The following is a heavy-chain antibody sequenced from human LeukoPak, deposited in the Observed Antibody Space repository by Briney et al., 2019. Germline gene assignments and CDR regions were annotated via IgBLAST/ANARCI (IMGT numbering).Heavy chain of an antibody. CDR1: GFTLSTYD. CDR2: IYEAGNT. J-gene: IGHJ3*02. V-gene: IGHV3-13*01. Sequence: AGGSLRLSCAASGFTLSTYDMHWVRQVTGEALEWVPMIYEAGNTYYTGSVKGRFTISRENAKNSLYLQMHGLTAGDTAVYYCAREMSGSNDAFDIWGPGTMVTVSS. CDR3: AREMSGSNDAFDI. D-gene: IGHD3-10*01.